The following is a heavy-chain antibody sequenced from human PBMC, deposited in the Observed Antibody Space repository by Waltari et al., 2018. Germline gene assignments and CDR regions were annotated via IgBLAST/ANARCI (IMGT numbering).Heavy chain of an antibody. Sequence: EVQLVESGGGLVHPGGSLRLSCAASGFTFSKFWMSWVRQAPGKGLEWVANIYQDGSVTNYVDSVKGRFTTSRDNARNSLYLQMNSLRADDTAVYYCVRDDDGGMGAVWGQGTTVTVSS. D-gene: IGHD3-16*01. CDR1: GFTFSKFW. V-gene: IGHV3-7*01. CDR3: VRDDDGGMGAV. J-gene: IGHJ6*02. CDR2: IYQDGSVT.